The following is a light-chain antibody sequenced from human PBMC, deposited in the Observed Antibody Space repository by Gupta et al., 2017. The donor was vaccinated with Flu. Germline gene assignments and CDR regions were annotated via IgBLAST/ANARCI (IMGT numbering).Light chain of an antibody. CDR3: QQYERFPYT. J-gene: IGKJ2*01. Sequence: PSTLSASRGDRTPITCRASQSIRWCLAWFKQRPGKAPKLLGYAASTLESGVPRRVSGSGSGTEFTLKIRSLQAEDFGAYHCQQYERFPYTFGEGTNLEI. V-gene: IGKV1-5*03. CDR1: QSIRWC. CDR2: AAS.